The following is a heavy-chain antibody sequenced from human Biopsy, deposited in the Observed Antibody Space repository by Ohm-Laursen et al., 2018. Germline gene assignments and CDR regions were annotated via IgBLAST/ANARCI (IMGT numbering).Heavy chain of an antibody. CDR2: INIDGSGT. Sequence: GSLRLSCAASGFTFNSYWMHWVRQAPGKGLVWVSRINIDGSGTKYADSVKGRFTVSRDNAKNTLYLQMNSLRVEDTALYFCARLGELHGLWYFDFWGQGALVTVSS. V-gene: IGHV3-74*03. J-gene: IGHJ4*02. CDR3: ARLGELHGLWYFDF. D-gene: IGHD2-21*01. CDR1: GFTFNSYW.